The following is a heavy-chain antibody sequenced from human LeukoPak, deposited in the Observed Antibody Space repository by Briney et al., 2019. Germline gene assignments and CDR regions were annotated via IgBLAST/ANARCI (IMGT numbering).Heavy chain of an antibody. J-gene: IGHJ6*04. CDR2: ISSSGSTI. CDR1: GFTLSSYE. Sequence: GGSLRLSCAASGFTLSSYEMNWVRQAPGKGREWVSYISSSGSTIYYADSVKGRFTISRDNAKNSLYLQMNSLRAEDTAVYYCAELGITMIGGVWGKGTTVTISS. V-gene: IGHV3-48*03. CDR3: AELGITMIGGV. D-gene: IGHD3-10*02.